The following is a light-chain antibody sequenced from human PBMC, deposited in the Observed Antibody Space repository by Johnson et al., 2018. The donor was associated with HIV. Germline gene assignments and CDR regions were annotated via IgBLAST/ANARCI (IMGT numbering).Light chain of an antibody. CDR3: GTWDSSLTVHYV. J-gene: IGLJ1*01. CDR2: DNN. Sequence: QSVLTQPPSVSAAPGQKVTISCSGSSSNIGNNYVSWYQQLPGTAPKLLIYDNNKRPSGIPDRFSGSKSGTSATLGITGLQTGDEADYYCGTWDSSLTVHYVFRTVTKSTVL. V-gene: IGLV1-51*01. CDR1: SSNIGNNY.